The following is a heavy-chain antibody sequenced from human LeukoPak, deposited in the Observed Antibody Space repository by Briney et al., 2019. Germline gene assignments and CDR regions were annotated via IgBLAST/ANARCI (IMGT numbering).Heavy chain of an antibody. J-gene: IGHJ6*03. CDR1: GYTFTICG. D-gene: IGHD3-22*01. CDR2: LSAHSGNT. Sequence: ASVKLSCTSSGYTFTICGNSWERDPPAQGLEWVGCLSAHSGNTNYAQAHQGRVTMTTDTSTSTAYIELRSLRSDDTAVYYCARDWPGRYYYDSSGYYPLGYMDVWGKGTTVTVSS. CDR3: ARDWPGRYYYDSSGYYPLGYMDV. V-gene: IGHV1-18*01.